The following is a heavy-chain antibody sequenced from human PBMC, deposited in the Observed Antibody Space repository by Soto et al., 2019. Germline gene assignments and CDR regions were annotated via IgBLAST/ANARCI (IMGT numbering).Heavy chain of an antibody. J-gene: IGHJ5*02. V-gene: IGHV6-1*01. Sequence: SQTRSLTCAISGDSVSSNSAAWNLIRQSPSRGLEWLGRTYYRSKWYNDYAVSVKSRITIKPDTSKNQFSLQLNSVTPEDTAVYYCARDPGATPFDPWGQGTLVTVSS. CDR1: GDSVSSNSAA. CDR2: TYYRSKWYN. CDR3: ARDPGATPFDP. D-gene: IGHD1-26*01.